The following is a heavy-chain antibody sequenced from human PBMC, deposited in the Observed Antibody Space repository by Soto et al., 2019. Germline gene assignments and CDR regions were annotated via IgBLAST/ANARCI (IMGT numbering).Heavy chain of an antibody. Sequence: SETLSLTCAVYGGFLSESYWTWVRQPPGKGLEWIGEINHVGGTNYNPSLKSRVTMSVDTSQNQFSLRLISVTAADTAMYFCVRIRYQLPSSVLWLDPWGQGTPVTVSS. CDR1: GGFLSESY. J-gene: IGHJ5*02. CDR3: VRIRYQLPSSVLWLDP. V-gene: IGHV4-34*01. D-gene: IGHD3-16*01. CDR2: INHVGGT.